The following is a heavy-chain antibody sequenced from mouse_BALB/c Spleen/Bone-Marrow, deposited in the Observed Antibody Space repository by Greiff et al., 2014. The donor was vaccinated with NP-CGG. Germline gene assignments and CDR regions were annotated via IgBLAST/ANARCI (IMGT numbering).Heavy chain of an antibody. J-gene: IGHJ3*01. D-gene: IGHD1-1*01. CDR1: GYTFTSYY. CDR3: ARDYYGSSSFAY. Sequence: QVQLQQSGPELVKPGASVRISCKASGYTFTSYYIHWVKQRPGQGLEWIGWIYPGNVNTKYNEKFKGKATLTADKSSSTAYMQLSSLTSEDSAVYFCARDYYGSSSFAYWGQGTLVTVSA. CDR2: IYPGNVNT. V-gene: IGHV1S56*01.